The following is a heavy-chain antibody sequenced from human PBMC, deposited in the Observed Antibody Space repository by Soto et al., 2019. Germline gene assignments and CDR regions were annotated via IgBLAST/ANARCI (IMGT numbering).Heavy chain of an antibody. CDR1: GGTFSSYA. J-gene: IGHJ6*02. Sequence: ASVKVSCKASGGTFSSYAISWVRQAPGQGLEWMGGIIPIFGTANYAQKFQGRVTITADKSTSTAYMELSSLRSEDTAVYYCARLQYYXDSSGYQTNYYYYGMDVWGQGTTVTVSS. V-gene: IGHV1-69*06. D-gene: IGHD3-22*01. CDR3: ARLQYYXDSSGYQTNYYYYGMDV. CDR2: IIPIFGTA.